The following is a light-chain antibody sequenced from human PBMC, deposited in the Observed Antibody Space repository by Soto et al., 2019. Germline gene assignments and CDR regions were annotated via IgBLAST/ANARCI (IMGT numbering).Light chain of an antibody. Sequence: QSALTQPASVSGSPGQSITLSCTGPSSDIGGYDYVSWYQRHPGKAPKLIIYDVNNRPSGVSNRFSGSKSGNTASLTISGLQAEDEADYYCTSYASGSSHVVFGGGTKVTVL. CDR3: TSYASGSSHVV. V-gene: IGLV2-14*01. CDR1: SSDIGGYDY. J-gene: IGLJ2*01. CDR2: DVN.